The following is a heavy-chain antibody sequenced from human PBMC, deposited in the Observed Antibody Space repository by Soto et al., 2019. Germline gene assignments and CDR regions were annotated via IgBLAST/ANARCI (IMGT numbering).Heavy chain of an antibody. CDR2: MRYDGVEE. CDR1: GFNVTTYW. V-gene: IGHV3-7*01. CDR3: ARDAGDSHFWIGYAVSRGVWYLDL. Sequence: VQLVESGGGLVQPGGSLRLSCAASGFNVTTYWMSWVRKAPGKGLEWVANMRYDGVEEFYADSVKGRVTISRDNAKNSRDLQMNSLRVEDTAVYYCARDAGDSHFWIGYAVSRGVWYLDLWGRGTLVTVSS. J-gene: IGHJ2*01. D-gene: IGHD3-3*02.